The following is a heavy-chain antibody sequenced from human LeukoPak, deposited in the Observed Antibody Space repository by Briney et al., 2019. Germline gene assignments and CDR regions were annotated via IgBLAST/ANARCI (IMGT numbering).Heavy chain of an antibody. CDR1: GFTFSSYA. D-gene: IGHD3-22*01. CDR2: TSGSGGST. V-gene: IGHV3-23*01. Sequence: PGGSLRLYGAASGFTFSSYAMSWVRPAPGNGLEWVSATSGSGGSTYYTYSVKGRFTISRDISKNTLYLKMNSLRAEDTAVYYCAKDPGDSSGYVYLYYFDYWGRGTLVTVSS. J-gene: IGHJ4*02. CDR3: AKDPGDSSGYVYLYYFDY.